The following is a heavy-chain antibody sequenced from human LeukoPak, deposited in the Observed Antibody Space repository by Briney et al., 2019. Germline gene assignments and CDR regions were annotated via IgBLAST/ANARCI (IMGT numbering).Heavy chain of an antibody. CDR3: ARAYCTNGVCSQFDY. CDR2: IYPGDSDT. D-gene: IGHD2-8*01. J-gene: IGHJ4*02. Sequence: GESLKISCKGSGYSFTSYWIGWVRQMPGKGLGWMGIIYPGDSDTRYSPSFQGQVTISADKSISTAYLQWSSLKASDTAMYYCARAYCTNGVCSQFDYWGQGTLVTVSS. CDR1: GYSFTSYW. V-gene: IGHV5-51*01.